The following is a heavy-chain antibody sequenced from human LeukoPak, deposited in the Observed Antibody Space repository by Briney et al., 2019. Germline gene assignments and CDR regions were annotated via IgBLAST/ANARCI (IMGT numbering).Heavy chain of an antibody. J-gene: IGHJ4*02. D-gene: IGHD3-22*01. Sequence: GESLKISCKGSGYSFTSYWIGWVRQAPGQGLEWMGWISAYNGNTNYAQKLQGRVTMTTDTSTSTAYMELRSLRSDDTAVYYCARVAGIVVVNPVHWGQGTLVTVSS. CDR2: ISAYNGNT. CDR1: GYSFTSYW. CDR3: ARVAGIVVVNPVH. V-gene: IGHV1-18*04.